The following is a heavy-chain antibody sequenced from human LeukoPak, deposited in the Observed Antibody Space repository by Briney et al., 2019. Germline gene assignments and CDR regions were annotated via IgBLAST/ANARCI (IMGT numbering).Heavy chain of an antibody. CDR3: ANYGDYVSFDY. J-gene: IGHJ4*02. V-gene: IGHV3-33*06. CDR1: GFTFSSYG. D-gene: IGHD4-17*01. CDR2: IWYDGSNK. Sequence: PGRSLRLSCAASGFTFSSYGMHWVRQAPGKGLEWVAVIWYDGSNKYYADSMKGRFTISRDNSKNTLYLQMNSLRAEDTAVYYCANYGDYVSFDYWGQGTLVTVSS.